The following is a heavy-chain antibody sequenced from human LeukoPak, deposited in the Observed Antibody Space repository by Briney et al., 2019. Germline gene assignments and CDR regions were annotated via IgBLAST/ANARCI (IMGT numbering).Heavy chain of an antibody. Sequence: GGSLRLSCAASGFAFSAYWKHWVRQAPGKGLEWVSRINEDATTITYADSVKGRFIISRDNSKKSLYLQMNNLRAEDTAVYYCVRDLILVWTPGDDFDFWGQGTLVIVSS. CDR1: GFAFSAYW. D-gene: IGHD3-16*01. CDR2: INEDATTI. J-gene: IGHJ4*02. CDR3: VRDLILVWTPGDDFDF. V-gene: IGHV3-74*01.